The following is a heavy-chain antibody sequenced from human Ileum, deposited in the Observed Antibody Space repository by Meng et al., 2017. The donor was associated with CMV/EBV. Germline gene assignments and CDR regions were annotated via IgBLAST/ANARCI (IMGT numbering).Heavy chain of an antibody. Sequence: LSCAASGFNFKVYYMDWIRQAPGKGLEWISYITDTGSLIYYADSIRGRFTISRDNAKNALYLQMNSLRAEDAAVYYCVASSVIAPFYWGQGTLVTVSS. J-gene: IGHJ4*02. V-gene: IGHV3-11*04. CDR1: GFNFKVYY. D-gene: IGHD3-16*02. CDR2: ITDTGSLI. CDR3: VASSVIAPFY.